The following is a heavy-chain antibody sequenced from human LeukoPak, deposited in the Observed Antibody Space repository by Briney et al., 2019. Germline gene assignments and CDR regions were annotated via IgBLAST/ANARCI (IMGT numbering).Heavy chain of an antibody. CDR2: IYPNTGGT. V-gene: IGHV1-2*06. CDR1: GYTFTDYN. Sequence: GASVTVSCTVSGYTFTDYNMHWVRQAPGQGLEWMGRIYPNTGGTNYAQDFQGRVTLTRDTSISTVYMELNRLNSDDTAIYYCGRGNGYGLDYWGQGTLVTVSS. J-gene: IGHJ4*02. CDR3: GRGNGYGLDY. D-gene: IGHD5-18*01.